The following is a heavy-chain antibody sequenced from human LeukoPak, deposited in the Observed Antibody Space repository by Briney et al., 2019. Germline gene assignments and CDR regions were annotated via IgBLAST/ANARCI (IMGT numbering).Heavy chain of an antibody. CDR1: GGTFISYA. Sequence: SXKVSCKASGGTFISYAISWVRQAPGQGLEWMGGIIPIFGTANYAQKFQGRVTITADESTSTAYMELSSLRSEDTAVYYCARGGHQRYFDWLSDYWGQGTLVTVSS. CDR2: IIPIFGTA. CDR3: ARGGHQRYFDWLSDY. V-gene: IGHV1-69*01. J-gene: IGHJ4*02. D-gene: IGHD3-9*01.